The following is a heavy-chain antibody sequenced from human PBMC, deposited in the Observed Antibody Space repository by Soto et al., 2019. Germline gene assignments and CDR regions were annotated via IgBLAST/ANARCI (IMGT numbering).Heavy chain of an antibody. CDR1: GFTFSSYG. CDR2: ISYDGGNE. V-gene: IGHV3-30*18. Sequence: SGGSLRLSCAGSGFTFSSYGIHWVRQAPGKGLEWVALISYDGGNEKYTESVKDRFTISRDDSHNVAYLQMSSLRTEDTAMYYCAKDRYSGTYPTAFDYWGQGSLVTVSS. CDR3: AKDRYSGTYPTAFDY. D-gene: IGHD1-26*01. J-gene: IGHJ4*02.